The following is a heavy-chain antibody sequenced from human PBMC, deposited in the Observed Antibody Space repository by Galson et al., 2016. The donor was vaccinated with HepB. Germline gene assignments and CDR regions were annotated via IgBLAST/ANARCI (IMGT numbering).Heavy chain of an antibody. CDR2: VSTYNDNA. Sequence: SVKVSCKVYGYTFTTYGITWVRQAPGQGLEWIGWVSTYNDNAHYAQRFQGRVTMTADTSTSTAYMELRSLTSDDTAVYFCARDLGGNCSGGRCLHSHYCTDVWGKGTAVTVSS. CDR1: GYTFTTYG. D-gene: IGHD2-15*01. J-gene: IGHJ6*03. V-gene: IGHV1-18*01. CDR3: ARDLGGNCSGGRCLHSHYCTDV.